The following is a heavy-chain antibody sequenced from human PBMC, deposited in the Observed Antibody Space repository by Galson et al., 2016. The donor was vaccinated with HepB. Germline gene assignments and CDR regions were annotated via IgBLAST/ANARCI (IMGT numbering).Heavy chain of an antibody. Sequence: SLRLSCAATGFTFSSYAMSWVRQAPGQGLEWVSVISYDGSNKYSADSVKGRFTISRDNSNNTLYLQMNSLRGEDTAVYYCAKEIQQWSTSRYYFDYWGQGTLVTVSS. J-gene: IGHJ4*02. CDR2: ISYDGSNK. D-gene: IGHD5-18*01. V-gene: IGHV3-30*18. CDR1: GFTFSSYA. CDR3: AKEIQQWSTSRYYFDY.